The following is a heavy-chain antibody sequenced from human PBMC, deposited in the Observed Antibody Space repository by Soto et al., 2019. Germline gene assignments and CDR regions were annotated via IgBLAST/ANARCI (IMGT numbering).Heavy chain of an antibody. J-gene: IGHJ6*02. D-gene: IGHD2-21*02. CDR2: INHSGTT. Sequence: SETLSLTCAVSGGSFSGFYWTWIRQPPGEGLEWIGEINHSGTTNFNPSLRCRLTISLDSSKKHFSLKLNSMTAADAAVYYCARADRTLVTSYGLDVWGQGTTVTVSS. CDR3: ARADRTLVTSYGLDV. CDR1: GGSFSGFY. V-gene: IGHV4-34*01.